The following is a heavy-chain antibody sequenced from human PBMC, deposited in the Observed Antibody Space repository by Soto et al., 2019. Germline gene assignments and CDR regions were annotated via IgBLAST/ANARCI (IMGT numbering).Heavy chain of an antibody. CDR1: GGSFSGYY. V-gene: IGHV4-34*01. J-gene: IGHJ4*02. CDR2: INHSGST. CDR3: ARRGYYDSSGYYFFDY. D-gene: IGHD3-22*01. Sequence: SETLSLTCAFYGGSFSGYYWSWIRQPPGKGLEWIGEINHSGSTNYNPSLKSRVTISVDTSKNQFSLKLSSVTAADTAVYYCARRGYYDSSGYYFFDYWGQGTLVTVSS.